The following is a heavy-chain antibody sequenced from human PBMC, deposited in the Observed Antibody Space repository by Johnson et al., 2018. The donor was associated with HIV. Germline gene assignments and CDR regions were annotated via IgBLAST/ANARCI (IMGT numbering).Heavy chain of an antibody. J-gene: IGHJ3*02. V-gene: IGHV3-66*02. D-gene: IGHD6-19*01. CDR3: AKDRAGAGEPFDI. CDR2: IYSGGST. Sequence: EVQLVESGGGLVQPGGSLRLSCAASGFTVSSNYMSWVRQAPGKGLEWVSVIYSGGSTSYAASVQGRFTISRDNSKNTLYLQMNSLRVEETAVYYCAKDRAGAGEPFDIWGQGTMVTVSP. CDR1: GFTVSSNY.